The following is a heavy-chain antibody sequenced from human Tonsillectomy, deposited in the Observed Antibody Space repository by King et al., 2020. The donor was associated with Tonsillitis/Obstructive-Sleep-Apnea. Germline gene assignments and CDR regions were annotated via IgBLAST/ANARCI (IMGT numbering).Heavy chain of an antibody. CDR2: IYWDDDK. D-gene: IGHD2-2*01. CDR1: GFSLSTTGVG. CDR3: AHRRGKGGRWYADY. J-gene: IGHJ4*02. V-gene: IGHV2-5*02. Sequence: TLKESGPTLVKTTQTLTLTCTFSGFSLSTTGVGVGWIRQPPGQALEWLAVIYWDDDKRYSPSLKTRLTITKDPSKNQVVLSMTNMDPVDTATYYWAHRRGKGGRWYADYWGQGTLVTVSS.